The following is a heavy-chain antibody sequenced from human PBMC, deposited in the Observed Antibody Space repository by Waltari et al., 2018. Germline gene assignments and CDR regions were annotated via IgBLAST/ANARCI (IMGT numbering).Heavy chain of an antibody. J-gene: IGHJ4*02. CDR2: IHPSGGST. V-gene: IGHV1-46*01. CDR3: ARDPLGTVVGAKMGFDY. CDR1: GYTFTSYY. D-gene: IGHD2-8*02. Sequence: QVQLVQSGAEVKKPGASVKVSCKASGYTFTSYYMHWVRQAPGQGPEWMGIIHPSGGSTSYAQKFQGRVTMTRDTSTSTVYMELSSLRSEDTAVYYCARDPLGTVVGAKMGFDYWGQGTLVTVSS.